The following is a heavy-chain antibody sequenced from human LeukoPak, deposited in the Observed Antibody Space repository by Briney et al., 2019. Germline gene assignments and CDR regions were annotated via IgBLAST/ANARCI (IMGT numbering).Heavy chain of an antibody. V-gene: IGHV4-59*01. Sequence: PSETLSLTCTVSGGSISSYYWSWIRQPPGKGLEWIGYIYYSGSTNYKPSLKSRVTISVDTSKNQFSLKLSSVTAADTAVYYCARGGYYGSGNDFRFDHWGQGTLVTVSS. CDR3: ARGGYYGSGNDFRFDH. J-gene: IGHJ5*02. CDR2: IYYSGST. CDR1: GGSISSYY. D-gene: IGHD3-10*01.